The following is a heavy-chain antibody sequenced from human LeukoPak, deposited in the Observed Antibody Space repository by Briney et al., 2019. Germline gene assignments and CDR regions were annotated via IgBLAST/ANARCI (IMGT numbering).Heavy chain of an antibody. CDR1: GFTFSSYS. Sequence: GGSLRLSCAASGFTFSSYSMNWVRQAPGKGLEWVSSISSSSYIYYADSVKGRFTISRDNAKNSLYLQMNSLRAEDTAVYYCASYYDSSGYYDYWGQGTLVTVSS. J-gene: IGHJ4*02. CDR3: ASYYDSSGYYDY. D-gene: IGHD3-22*01. V-gene: IGHV3-21*01. CDR2: ISSSSYI.